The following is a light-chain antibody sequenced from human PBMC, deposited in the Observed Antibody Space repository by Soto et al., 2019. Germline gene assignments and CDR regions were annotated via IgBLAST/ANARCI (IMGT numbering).Light chain of an antibody. CDR2: AAS. Sequence: DIQLTQSPSFLSASVGDRVTITCRASQGISSYLAWYQQKPGKDPKLLIYAASTLQSGVPSRFSGSGSGTEFTLTISSLQPEDFATYYCQQLNSYPLTVGGGTKVEIK. CDR1: QGISSY. J-gene: IGKJ4*01. V-gene: IGKV1-9*01. CDR3: QQLNSYPLT.